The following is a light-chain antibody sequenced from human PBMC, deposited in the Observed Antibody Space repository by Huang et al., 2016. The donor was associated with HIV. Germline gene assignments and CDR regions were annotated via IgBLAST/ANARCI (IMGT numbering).Light chain of an antibody. J-gene: IGKJ2*01. V-gene: IGKV3-15*01. Sequence: EIVMTQSPAILSVSPGERATLSCRASQRVSSNLAWYQQKLGQDPRLLIHGASTRATGIPSRFRGSGSGAEFTLTISGLQSEDFAVYYCQQYDNWPPFTFGQGTKLEIK. CDR2: GAS. CDR1: QRVSSN. CDR3: QQYDNWPPFT.